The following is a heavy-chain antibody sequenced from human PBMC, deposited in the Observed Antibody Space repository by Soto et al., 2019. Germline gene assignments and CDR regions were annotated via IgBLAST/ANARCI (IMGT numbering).Heavy chain of an antibody. J-gene: IGHJ6*02. Sequence: SQTLSLTGDVSGDSVSSNSAAWNWIRQSPSRGLEWLGRTYYRSKWYNDYAVSVKSRITINPDTSKNQFSLQLNSVTPEDTAVYYCARGANWEYSYYYYGMDVWGQGTTVTVAS. D-gene: IGHD7-27*01. CDR2: TYYRSKWYN. CDR3: ARGANWEYSYYYYGMDV. CDR1: GDSVSSNSAA. V-gene: IGHV6-1*01.